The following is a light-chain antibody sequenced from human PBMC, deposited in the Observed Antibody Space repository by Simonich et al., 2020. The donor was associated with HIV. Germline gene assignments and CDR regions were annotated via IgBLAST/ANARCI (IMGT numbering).Light chain of an antibody. V-gene: IGLV6-57*03. Sequence: NFMLTQPHSVSESPGKTVTISCTRSSGSIAGNYVLWYQQRPGSAPTAVIYEDNQRPSGVPDRFSGSIDSSSNSASLTISGLKTEDEADYYCQSYDSSNQVFGGGTKLTVI. CDR3: QSYDSSNQV. CDR2: EDN. J-gene: IGLJ3*02. CDR1: SGSIAGNY.